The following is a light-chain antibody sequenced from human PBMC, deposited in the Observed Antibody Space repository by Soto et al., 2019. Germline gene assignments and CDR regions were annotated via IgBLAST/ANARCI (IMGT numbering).Light chain of an antibody. CDR3: SSYAGGSTMM. CDR1: NGDVGGYQL. CDR2: DAT. J-gene: IGLJ3*02. V-gene: IGLV2-23*01. Sequence: QSVLTQPASVSGSPGQSITISCTGTNGDVGGYQLVSWYQQHPDQAPKVMIYDATKRPPGVSSRFSGSKSGNTASLTISGLQAEDEAHYYCSSYAGGSTMMFGGGTKVTVL.